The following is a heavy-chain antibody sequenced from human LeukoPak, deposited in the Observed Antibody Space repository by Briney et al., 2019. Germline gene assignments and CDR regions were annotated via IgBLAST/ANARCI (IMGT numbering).Heavy chain of an antibody. V-gene: IGHV3-7*01. D-gene: IGHD1-26*01. CDR2: IRVDGSVE. J-gene: IGHJ3*02. CDR1: GFTFSAYA. Sequence: GGSRRLSCAASGFTFSAYAMTWVRQAPGKGREWVATIRVDGSVEYPEDSRKGRFTISRYNAWNSLYLQMDRLRVEDKAVYYCATYSGPDKWDASDMWGQGTLVTVSP. CDR3: ATYSGPDKWDASDM.